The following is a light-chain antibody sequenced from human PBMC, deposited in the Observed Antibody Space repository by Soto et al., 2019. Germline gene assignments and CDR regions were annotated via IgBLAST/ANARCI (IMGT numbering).Light chain of an antibody. J-gene: IGLJ1*01. CDR2: EVS. Sequence: QSALTQPASVSGSPGRSITLSCTGTSSDIGAYDYVSWYQQHPGKAPKLLIYEVSNRPSGVSNRFSGSKSGNAASLTISGLQAEDEADYYCSSYSSTSTLYVFGTGTKLTVL. V-gene: IGLV2-14*03. CDR1: SSDIGAYDY. CDR3: SSYSSTSTLYV.